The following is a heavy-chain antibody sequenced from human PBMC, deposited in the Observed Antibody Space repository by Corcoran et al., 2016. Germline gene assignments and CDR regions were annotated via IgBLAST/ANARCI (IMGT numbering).Heavy chain of an antibody. V-gene: IGHV4-61*01. J-gene: IGHJ4*02. CDR2: IYYSGRT. CDR3: ARGPLLKYYDSSGYYFALDY. CDR1: GGSVSSGSYY. Sequence: QVQLQESGPGLVKPSETLSLTCTVSGGSVSSGSYYWSWIRQPRGKGLEWIGYIYYSGRTNYNPSLKSRVTITVDTSKNQFSLKLSSVTGADTAVYYCARGPLLKYYDSSGYYFALDYWGQGTLVTVSS. D-gene: IGHD3-22*01.